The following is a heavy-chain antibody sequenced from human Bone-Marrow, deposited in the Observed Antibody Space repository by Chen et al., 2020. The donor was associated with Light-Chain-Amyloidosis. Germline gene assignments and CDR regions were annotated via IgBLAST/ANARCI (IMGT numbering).Heavy chain of an antibody. D-gene: IGHD5-12*01. CDR3: ARRRDGYNFDY. CDR1: GYTFPNYC. J-gene: IGHJ4*02. V-gene: IGHV5-51*01. CDR2: IYPDDSDA. Sequence: EVQLEQSGPEVKKPGESLKISCKGSGYTFPNYCIGWVRQMPVKGLEWMGVIYPDDSDASYSPSFEGQVTISADKSITTAYLPWRSLKASDTAMYYCARRRDGYNFDYWGQGTLVTVSS.